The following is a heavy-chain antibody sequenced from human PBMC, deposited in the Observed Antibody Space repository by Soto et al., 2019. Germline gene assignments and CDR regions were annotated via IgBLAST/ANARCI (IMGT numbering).Heavy chain of an antibody. CDR1: GYTFTSYD. V-gene: IGHV1-69*13. CDR2: IIPIFGTA. D-gene: IGHD1-7*01. CDR3: CARTGTTSLPYGMDV. J-gene: IGHJ6*02. Sequence: SVKVSCKASGYTFTSYDIYWVRQATGQGLEWMGGIIPIFGTANYAQKFQGRVTITADESTSTAYMELSSLRSEDTAVYYCCARTGTTSLPYGMDVWGQGTTVTVSS.